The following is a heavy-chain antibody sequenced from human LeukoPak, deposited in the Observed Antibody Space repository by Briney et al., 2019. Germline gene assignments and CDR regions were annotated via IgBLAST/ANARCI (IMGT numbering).Heavy chain of an antibody. CDR2: ISRSGSTI. CDR1: GFTFSSYE. Sequence: GGSLRLSCAPSGFTFSSYEMNWVRQAPGKGLEWPSYISRSGSTIYYADSVKGRFTISRDNAKNSLYLQMNSLRAEDTAVYYCARARIVGAQRLRDAFDIWGQGTMVTVSS. D-gene: IGHD1-26*01. CDR3: ARARIVGAQRLRDAFDI. V-gene: IGHV3-48*03. J-gene: IGHJ3*02.